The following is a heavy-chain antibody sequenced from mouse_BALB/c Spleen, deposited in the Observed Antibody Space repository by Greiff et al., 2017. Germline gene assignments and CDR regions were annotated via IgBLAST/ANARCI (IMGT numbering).Heavy chain of an antibody. V-gene: IGHV2-2*02. CDR1: GFSLTSYG. CDR2: IWSGGST. Sequence: VKLMESGPGLVQPSQSLSITCTVSGFSLTSYGVHWVRQSPGKGLEWLGVIWSGGSTDYNAAFISRLSISKDNSKSQVFFKMNSLQANDTAIYYCARNLVWGPYAMDYWGQGTSVTVSS. J-gene: IGHJ4*01. D-gene: IGHD1-1*02. CDR3: ARNLVWGPYAMDY.